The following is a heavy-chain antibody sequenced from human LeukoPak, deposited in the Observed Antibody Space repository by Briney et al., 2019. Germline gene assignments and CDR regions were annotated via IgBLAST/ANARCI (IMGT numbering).Heavy chain of an antibody. CDR3: AANPHRDGPLNS. D-gene: IGHD5-24*01. CDR2: INQSGSI. CDR1: SGSFSAYY. Sequence: SETLSLTCTVYSGSFSAYYWSWIGQPPGKRLEWIGEINQSGSINYNPSLESRVTMSVDTSKNQLSLRLNSLTAADTAVYYCAANPHRDGPLNSWGQGTLLTVSS. J-gene: IGHJ4*02. V-gene: IGHV4-34*01.